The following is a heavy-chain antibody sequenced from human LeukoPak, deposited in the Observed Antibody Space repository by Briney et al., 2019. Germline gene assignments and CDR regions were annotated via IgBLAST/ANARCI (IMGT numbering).Heavy chain of an antibody. J-gene: IGHJ2*01. CDR2: INHSGST. Sequence: SETLSLTCAVYGGSFSGYYWSWIRQPPGKGLEWIGEINHSGSTNYNPSLKSRVTISVDTSKNQFSLKLSSVTAADTAVYYCARAILTSSGSVWYFDLWGRGTLVTVSS. D-gene: IGHD3-3*01. CDR1: GGSFSGYY. CDR3: ARAILTSSGSVWYFDL. V-gene: IGHV4-34*01.